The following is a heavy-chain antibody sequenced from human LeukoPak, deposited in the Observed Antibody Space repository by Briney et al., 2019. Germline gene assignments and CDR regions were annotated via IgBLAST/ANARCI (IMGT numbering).Heavy chain of an antibody. CDR1: GFTFSSYS. Sequence: GGSLRLSCAASGFTFSSYSMNWVRQAPGKVLEWVPSISSSSSYIYYADSVKGRFTISRDNAKNSLYLQMNSLRAEDTAVYYCARDLRAALGAFDIWGQGTMVTVSS. CDR2: ISSSSSYI. CDR3: ARDLRAALGAFDI. D-gene: IGHD3-10*01. V-gene: IGHV3-21*01. J-gene: IGHJ3*02.